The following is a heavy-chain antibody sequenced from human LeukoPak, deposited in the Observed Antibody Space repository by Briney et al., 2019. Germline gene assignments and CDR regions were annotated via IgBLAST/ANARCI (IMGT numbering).Heavy chain of an antibody. CDR1: GGSIGSSSYY. D-gene: IGHD3-22*01. CDR3: ARIVVALTYYYYMDA. Sequence: SETLSLTCTVSGGSIGSSSYYWGWIRQPTGKGLEWLGSIYYSGATYYNPSLKSRVTISVDTSKNQFSLKLSSVTAADTAVYYCARIVVALTYYYYMDAWGKGATVTVSS. V-gene: IGHV4-39*01. J-gene: IGHJ6*03. CDR2: IYYSGAT.